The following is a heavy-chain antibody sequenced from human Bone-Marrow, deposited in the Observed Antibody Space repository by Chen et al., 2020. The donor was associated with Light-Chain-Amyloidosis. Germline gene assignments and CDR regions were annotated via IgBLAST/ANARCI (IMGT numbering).Heavy chain of an antibody. V-gene: IGHV3-74*01. CDR3: SREFTGYDDY. J-gene: IGHJ4*02. D-gene: IGHD5-12*01. CDR2: INPDGTRV. CDR1: GFTFRPSW. Sequence: DVQLLESGGGLVQPGGSLRLSCAASGFTFRPSWMHWVRQAPGKGLVWVSRINPDGTRVDYADSVRGRFTISRDDAKSTVYLQMNSLRAEDTAVYYCSREFTGYDDYWGQGTLVTVSS.